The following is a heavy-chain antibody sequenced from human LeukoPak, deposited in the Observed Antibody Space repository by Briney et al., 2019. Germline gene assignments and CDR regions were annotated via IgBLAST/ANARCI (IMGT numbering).Heavy chain of an antibody. J-gene: IGHJ4*02. Sequence: PGRSLRLSCAASGFTFDDYAMHWVRQAPGKGLEWVSGISWNSGSIGYADSVKGRFTISRDNAKNSLYLQMNSLRAEDTALYYCAKDMGFGDLGPIDYWGQGTLVTVSS. V-gene: IGHV3-9*01. CDR3: AKDMGFGDLGPIDY. CDR2: ISWNSGSI. CDR1: GFTFDDYA. D-gene: IGHD3-10*01.